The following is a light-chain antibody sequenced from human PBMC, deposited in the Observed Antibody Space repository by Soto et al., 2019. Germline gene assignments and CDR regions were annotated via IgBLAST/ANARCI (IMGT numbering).Light chain of an antibody. CDR1: SSDVGTYDF. CDR2: EVR. J-gene: IGLJ1*01. CDR3: SSYTSSSTLA. Sequence: QSALTQPASVSGSPGQSITISCTGTSSDVGTYDFVSWYQHLPGKAPKLILYEVRNRPLGVSLRFSGSKSANTASLIISGLQAEDDGAYFCSSYTSSSTLAFGTGTKLTVL. V-gene: IGLV2-14*01.